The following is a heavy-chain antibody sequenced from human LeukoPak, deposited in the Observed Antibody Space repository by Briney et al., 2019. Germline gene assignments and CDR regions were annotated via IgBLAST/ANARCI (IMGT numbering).Heavy chain of an antibody. CDR1: GYTFTGYY. J-gene: IGHJ4*02. V-gene: IGHV1-2*02. CDR3: ARAGGVVTALIDY. Sequence: EASVKVSCKASGYTFTGYYMHWVRQAPGQGLEWMGWINPNSGGTNYAQKFQGRVTMTRDTSISTAYMELSRLRSDDTAVYYCARAGGVVTALIDYWGQGTLVTVSS. CDR2: INPNSGGT. D-gene: IGHD2-21*02.